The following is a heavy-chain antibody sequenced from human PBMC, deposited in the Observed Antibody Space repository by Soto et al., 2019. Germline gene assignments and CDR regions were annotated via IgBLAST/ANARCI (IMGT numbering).Heavy chain of an antibody. CDR3: AKISGPLDQQLVAGYDY. V-gene: IGHV3-30*18. D-gene: IGHD6-19*01. J-gene: IGHJ4*02. CDR2: ISYDGSNK. CDR1: GFTFSSYG. Sequence: QVQLVESGGGVVQPGRSLRLSCAASGFTFSSYGMHWVRQAPGKGLEWVAVISYDGSNKYYADSVKGRFTISRDNSKNTLYLQMNSLRAEDTAVYYCAKISGPLDQQLVAGYDYWGQGTLVTVSS.